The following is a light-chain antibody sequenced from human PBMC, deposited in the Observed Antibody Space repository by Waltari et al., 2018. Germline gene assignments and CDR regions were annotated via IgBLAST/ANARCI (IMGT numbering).Light chain of an antibody. J-gene: IGKJ1*01. CDR2: GAS. Sequence: IVLTQSPGTLSLSPGARATPSCRASPSVSRSLAWYQQKPGQAPTLLIYGASTRATGNPDRFTGSGSGTDFSLTISSLEPEDFAIYFCQHYVRLPATFGQGTKVEIK. V-gene: IGKV3-20*01. CDR1: PSVSRS. CDR3: QHYVRLPAT.